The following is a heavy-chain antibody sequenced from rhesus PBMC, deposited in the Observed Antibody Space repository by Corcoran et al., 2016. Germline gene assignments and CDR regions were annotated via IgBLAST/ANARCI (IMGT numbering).Heavy chain of an antibody. CDR2: IHGGGGST. Sequence: QVQLQESGPGLVKPSETLPLTCAVSGASISSDYWSWIRQAPGKGLEWIGRIHGGGGSTDYNPARSSRVTSSIDTAKKQVSLRMSSVTAADTAVYYCARDDQYRGSWAPFDYWGRGVLVTVSS. V-gene: IGHV4S2*01. J-gene: IGHJ4*01. CDR3: ARDDQYRGSWAPFDY. D-gene: IGHD6-25*01. CDR1: GASISSDY.